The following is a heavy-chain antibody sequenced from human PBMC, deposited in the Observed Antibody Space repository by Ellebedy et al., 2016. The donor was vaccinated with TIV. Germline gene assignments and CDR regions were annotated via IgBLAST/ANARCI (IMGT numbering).Heavy chain of an antibody. CDR2: INPNSGGT. Sequence: AASVKVSCKASGYTFTGYYMHWVRQAPGQGLEWMGWINPNSGGTNYAQKFQGRVTMTRDTSISTAYMELSRLRSDDTAVYYCARDASYGSGSYLDPWGQGTLVTVSS. J-gene: IGHJ5*02. CDR1: GYTFTGYY. V-gene: IGHV1-2*02. CDR3: ARDASYGSGSYLDP. D-gene: IGHD3-10*01.